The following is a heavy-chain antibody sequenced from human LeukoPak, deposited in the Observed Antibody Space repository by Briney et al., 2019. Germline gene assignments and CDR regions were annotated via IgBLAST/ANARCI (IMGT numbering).Heavy chain of an antibody. CDR3: AREKVYYDYVWGSYRYLDY. CDR2: IKQDGSEK. J-gene: IGHJ4*02. D-gene: IGHD3-16*02. Sequence: PGGSLRLSCAASGFTFSSYWMSWVRQAPGKGLEWVANIKQDGSEKYYVDSVKGRFTISRDNAKNTLYLQMNSLRAEDTAVYYCAREKVYYDYVWGSYRYLDYWGQGTLVTVSS. CDR1: GFTFSSYW. V-gene: IGHV3-7*01.